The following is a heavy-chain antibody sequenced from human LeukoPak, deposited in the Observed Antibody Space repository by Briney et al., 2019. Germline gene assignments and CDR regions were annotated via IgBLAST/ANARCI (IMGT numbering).Heavy chain of an antibody. V-gene: IGHV4-39*07. CDR2: IYYSGST. J-gene: IGHJ5*02. D-gene: IGHD2-2*01. Sequence: SETLSLTCTVSGGSISSSSYYWGWIRQPPGKGQEWIGSIYYSGSTYYNPSLKSRVTISVDTSKNQLSLKVRSVTAADTAVHYCARTTEDCSSTSCYQYWFDPWGQGTLVTVSS. CDR3: ARTTEDCSSTSCYQYWFDP. CDR1: GGSISSSSYY.